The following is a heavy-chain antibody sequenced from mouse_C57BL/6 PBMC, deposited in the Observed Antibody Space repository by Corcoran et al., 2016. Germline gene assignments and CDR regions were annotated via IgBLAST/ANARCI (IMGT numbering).Heavy chain of an antibody. CDR2: IYPGSGNT. CDR1: GYTFPDYY. J-gene: IGHJ4*01. Sequence: QVQLKQSGAELVRPGASVKLSCKASGYTFPDYYINWVKQRPGQGLEWIARIYPGSGNTYYNEKFKGKATLTAEKSSSTAYMQLSSLTSEDSAVYFCARSGFFYAMDYWGQGTSVTVSS. V-gene: IGHV1-76*01. CDR3: ARSGFFYAMDY. D-gene: IGHD3-1*01.